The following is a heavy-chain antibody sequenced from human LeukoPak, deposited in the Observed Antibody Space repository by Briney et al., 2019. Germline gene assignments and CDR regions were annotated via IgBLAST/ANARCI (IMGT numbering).Heavy chain of an antibody. CDR1: GGSISSYY. V-gene: IGHV4-59*12. CDR3: ARTLSSTTHPYYYGMDV. D-gene: IGHD1-1*01. J-gene: IGHJ6*02. CDR2: IYYSGST. Sequence: SETLSLTCTVSGGSISSYYWSWIRQPPGKGLEWIGYIYYSGSTNYNPSLKSRVTISVDTSKNQFSLKLSSVTAADTAVYYCARTLSSTTHPYYYGMDVWGQGTTVTVSS.